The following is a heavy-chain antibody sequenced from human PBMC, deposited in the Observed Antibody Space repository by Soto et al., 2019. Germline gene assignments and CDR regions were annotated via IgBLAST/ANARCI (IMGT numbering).Heavy chain of an antibody. D-gene: IGHD6-13*01. CDR2: IWDDGSNK. V-gene: IGHV3-33*01. CDR1: GFTFSSYG. CDR3: ARDSLPGIAAAPGY. Sequence: QVQLVESGGGVVQPGRSLRLSCAASGFTFSSYGMHWVRQAPGKGLEWVAVIWDDGSNKYYADSVKGRFPISRDNSKNTLYLQMNSLRAEDTAVYYCARDSLPGIAAAPGYWGQGTLVTVSS. J-gene: IGHJ4*02.